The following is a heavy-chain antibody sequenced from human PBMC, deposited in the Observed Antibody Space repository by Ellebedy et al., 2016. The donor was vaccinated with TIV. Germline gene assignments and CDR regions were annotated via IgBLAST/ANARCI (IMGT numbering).Heavy chain of an antibody. V-gene: IGHV1-8*02. CDR2: INPNSGNT. CDR1: GYTFTGHY. J-gene: IGHJ4*02. Sequence: AASVKVSCKASGYTFTGHYMHWVRQAPGQGLEWMGWINPNSGNTGYAQKFQGRVTMTRNTSISTAYMELSSLRSEDTAVYYCARRQFYMSDYWGQGTLVTVSS. D-gene: IGHD5-24*01. CDR3: ARRQFYMSDY.